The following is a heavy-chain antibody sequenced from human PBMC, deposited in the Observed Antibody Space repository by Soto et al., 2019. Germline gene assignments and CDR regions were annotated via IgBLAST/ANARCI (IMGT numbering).Heavy chain of an antibody. CDR1: KFSISSGYY. CDR3: ARTHSGSYYSVFNY. D-gene: IGHD1-26*01. V-gene: IGHV4-38-2*01. J-gene: IGHJ4*02. Sequence: SETLSLPCVVSKFSISSGYYWGWIRQSPGKGLEWIASIYRSGTTSYNPSLKSRVTISVDPSKNQFSLMLTAVTAADTAVYYCARTHSGSYYSVFNYWGRGSLVTVSS. CDR2: IYRSGTT.